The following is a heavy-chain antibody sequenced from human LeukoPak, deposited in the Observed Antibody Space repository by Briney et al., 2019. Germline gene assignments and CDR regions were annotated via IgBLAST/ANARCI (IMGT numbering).Heavy chain of an antibody. J-gene: IGHJ4*02. CDR3: ARGFTIFGEKGYYFDY. CDR2: IYTSGST. CDR1: GGSISSYY. Sequence: SETLSLTCTVSGGSISSYYWSWNRQPAGKGLEWIGRIYTSGSTNYNPSLKSRVTMSVDTSKNQFSLKLSSVTAADTAVYYCARGFTIFGEKGYYFDYWGQGTLVTVSS. V-gene: IGHV4-4*07. D-gene: IGHD3-3*01.